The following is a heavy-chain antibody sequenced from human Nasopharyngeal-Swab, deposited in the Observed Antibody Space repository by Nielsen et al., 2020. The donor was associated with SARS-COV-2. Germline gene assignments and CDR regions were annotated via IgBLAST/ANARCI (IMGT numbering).Heavy chain of an antibody. CDR2: IYYSGST. CDR1: GCSISSSSYY. CDR3: ARDGGDTGNWFDP. Sequence: SVTLSLTCTVSGCSISSSSYYWGWIRQPPGKGLEWIGSIYYSGSTYYIPSLKSRVTISVDTSKNQFSLKLSSVTAADTAVYYCARDGGDTGNWFDPWGQGTLVTVSS. D-gene: IGHD2-21*02. J-gene: IGHJ5*02. V-gene: IGHV4-39*07.